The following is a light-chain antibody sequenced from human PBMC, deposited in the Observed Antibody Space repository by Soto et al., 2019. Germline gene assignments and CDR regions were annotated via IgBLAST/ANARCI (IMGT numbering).Light chain of an antibody. J-gene: IGLJ3*02. CDR3: CSYAGSYTVL. Sequence: QSALTQPASVSGSPGQSITISCTGTSSDLGGYNYVSWYQHHPGKAPKLMIYQVSNRPSGVPDRFSGSKSDNTASLTISGLQAEDEADYYCCSYAGSYTVLFGGGTKVTVL. CDR2: QVS. V-gene: IGLV2-11*01. CDR1: SSDLGGYNY.